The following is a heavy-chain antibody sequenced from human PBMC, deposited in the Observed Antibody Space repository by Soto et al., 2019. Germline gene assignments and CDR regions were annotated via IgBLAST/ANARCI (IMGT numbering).Heavy chain of an antibody. D-gene: IGHD3-22*01. CDR2: ISYDGSNK. CDR3: AKVISPYYYDSSGYFDY. CDR1: GFTFSSYG. Sequence: QVQLVESGGGVVQPGRSLRLSCAASGFTFSSYGMHWVRQAPGKGLEWVAVISYDGSNKYYADSVKGRFTISRDNSKNPLYLQMNSLRAEDTAVYYCAKVISPYYYDSSGYFDYWGQGTLVTVSS. V-gene: IGHV3-30*18. J-gene: IGHJ4*02.